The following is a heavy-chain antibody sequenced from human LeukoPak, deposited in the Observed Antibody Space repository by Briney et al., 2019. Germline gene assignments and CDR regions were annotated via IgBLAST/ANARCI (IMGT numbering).Heavy chain of an antibody. Sequence: SETLSLTCTVSGGSISSYYWSWIRQPPGKGLEWIGYIYYSGSTNYNPSLKSRVTISVDTSKNQFSLKLSSVTAADTAVYYCARGGGIFGVVGWGQGTLVTVSS. CDR3: ARGGGIFGVVG. CDR1: GGSISSYY. CDR2: IYYSGST. V-gene: IGHV4-59*01. D-gene: IGHD3-3*01. J-gene: IGHJ4*02.